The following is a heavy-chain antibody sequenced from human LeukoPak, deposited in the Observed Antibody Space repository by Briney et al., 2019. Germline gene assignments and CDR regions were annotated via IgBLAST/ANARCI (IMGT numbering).Heavy chain of an antibody. CDR1: GGSISSSNW. Sequence: SETLSLTCAVSGGSISSSNWWSWVRQPPGKGLEWIGEIYHSGSTNYNPSLKSRVTISVDTSKNQFSLKLSSVTAADTAVYYCARFGVRGGIVHLRSADAFDIWGQGTMVTVSS. CDR3: ARFGVRGGIVHLRSADAFDI. D-gene: IGHD3-10*01. V-gene: IGHV4-4*02. J-gene: IGHJ3*02. CDR2: IYHSGST.